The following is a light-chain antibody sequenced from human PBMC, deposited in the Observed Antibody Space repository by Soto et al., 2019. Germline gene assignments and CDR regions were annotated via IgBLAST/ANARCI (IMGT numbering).Light chain of an antibody. Sequence: QSVLAQPSSVSGSPGQSITISRTGTSTDVGGYNYVSWFQQHPGKAPKLIIYQVNNRPSGVSDRFSGSKSGNTASLTISGLQAEDEADYYCNSYTSTSAPYVFGTGTKVTVL. V-gene: IGLV2-14*01. CDR3: NSYTSTSAPYV. CDR1: STDVGGYNY. J-gene: IGLJ1*01. CDR2: QVN.